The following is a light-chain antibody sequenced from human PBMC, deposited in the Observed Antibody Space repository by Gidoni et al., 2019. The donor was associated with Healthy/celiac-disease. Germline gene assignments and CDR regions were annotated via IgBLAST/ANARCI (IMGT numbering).Light chain of an antibody. J-gene: IGLJ3*02. Sequence: SYVLTQPPSVSVAPGKTARITCGGNNMGSKRVHWYQQKPGQAPVLVIYYDSDRPSGIPERFSGSNSGNTATLTSSRVEAGDEADYYCQVWDSSSDHWVFGGGTKLTVL. CDR2: YDS. CDR1: NMGSKR. CDR3: QVWDSSSDHWV. V-gene: IGLV3-21*04.